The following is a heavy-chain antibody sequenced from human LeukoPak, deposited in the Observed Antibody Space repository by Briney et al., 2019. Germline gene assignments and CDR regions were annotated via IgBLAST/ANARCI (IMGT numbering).Heavy chain of an antibody. CDR3: ARENNDSSGYYGFDY. D-gene: IGHD3-22*01. CDR1: GYTFTSYG. J-gene: IGHJ4*02. CDR2: ISAYNGNT. Sequence: ASVKVSCKASGYTFTSYGISLVRQAPGQGLEWMGWISAYNGNTNYAQKLQGRVTMTTDTATSTAYMELRSLRSDDTAVYYCARENNDSSGYYGFDYWGQGTLVTVSS. V-gene: IGHV1-18*01.